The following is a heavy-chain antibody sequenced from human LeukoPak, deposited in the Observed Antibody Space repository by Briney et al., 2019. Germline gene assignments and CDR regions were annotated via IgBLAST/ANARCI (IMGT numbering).Heavy chain of an antibody. J-gene: IGHJ4*02. CDR1: GFTFSSYW. CDR3: TREVSGGCDY. V-gene: IGHV3-74*01. CDR2: ISSDGSIT. Sequence: GGPLRLSCAASGFTFSSYWMHWVRQGPGKGLVWVSRISSDGSITNYADSVKGRFTISRDNAKNTLYLQMNSLTAEDTAVYYCTREVSGGCDYWGQGTLVTVSS. D-gene: IGHD2-8*02.